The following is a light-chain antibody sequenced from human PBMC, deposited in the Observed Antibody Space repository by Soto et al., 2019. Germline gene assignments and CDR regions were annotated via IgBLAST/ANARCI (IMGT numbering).Light chain of an antibody. CDR2: AAS. Sequence: EIVLTQSPGNLSLSPGERATLSCRASQSLTNNYLAWYQQKPGQAPRLLIYAASSRATGIAGRFSGSGSETDFTRTISRLEPEDFAVYYCKQYASSLPVTFGGGTNVEIK. V-gene: IGKV3-20*01. CDR1: QSLTNNY. J-gene: IGKJ4*01. CDR3: KQYASSLPVT.